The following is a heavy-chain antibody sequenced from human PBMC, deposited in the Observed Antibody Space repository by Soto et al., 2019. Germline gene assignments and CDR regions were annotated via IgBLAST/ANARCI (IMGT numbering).Heavy chain of an antibody. V-gene: IGHV3-23*01. Sequence: GGSLRLSCAASGFTFSSYAMSWVRQAPGKGLEWVSAISGSGGSTYYADSVKGRFTISRDNSKNTLYLQMNSLRAEDTAVYYCAKAIVPAVRSCMDVWGKGTTVTVSS. D-gene: IGHD2-2*01. CDR1: GFTFSSYA. J-gene: IGHJ6*04. CDR3: AKAIVPAVRSCMDV. CDR2: ISGSGGST.